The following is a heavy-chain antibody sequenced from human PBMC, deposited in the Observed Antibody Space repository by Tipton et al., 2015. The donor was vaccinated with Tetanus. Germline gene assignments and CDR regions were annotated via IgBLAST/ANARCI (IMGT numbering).Heavy chain of an antibody. J-gene: IGHJ5*01. V-gene: IGHV4-39*07. Sequence: TLSLTCSVFGVSISDTSFYWAWIRQPPGKGLEWIGSIYDSGSIYYNPSLKSRVTMSLDTSKSQFSLKLSSVTAADTAVYYCARDGWGLTNWFDSWGQGTLVTVSS. CDR1: GVSISDTSFY. CDR2: IYDSGSI. CDR3: ARDGWGLTNWFDS. D-gene: IGHD4/OR15-4a*01.